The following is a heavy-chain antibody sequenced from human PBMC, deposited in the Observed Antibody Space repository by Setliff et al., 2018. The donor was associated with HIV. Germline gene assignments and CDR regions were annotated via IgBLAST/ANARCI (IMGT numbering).Heavy chain of an antibody. CDR1: GFNFMFFA. D-gene: IGHD5-18*01. V-gene: IGHV3-23*01. Sequence: GGSLRLSCTAPGFNFMFFAMSWVRQAPGKGLEWVSGISGSNSRTDYVDSVKGRFTISRDNSKNTVFLQMNSLRGEDTAVYYCAALKGYSYGRGCFDPWGQGTLVTVSS. CDR3: AALKGYSYGRGCFDP. J-gene: IGHJ5*02. CDR2: ISGSNSRT.